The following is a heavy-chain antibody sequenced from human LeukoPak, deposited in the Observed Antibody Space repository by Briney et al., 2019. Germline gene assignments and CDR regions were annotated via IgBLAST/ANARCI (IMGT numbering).Heavy chain of an antibody. Sequence: GGSLRLSCRASGFTFSSYGMHWVRQAPRKGLDWVAFIRYDGSNRYYTNSVKGRFTISRDNSKNTLYVQMNSLRGDDTGVYYCAKEGMVTPIDYWGEGTLVTVSS. D-gene: IGHD2-21*02. J-gene: IGHJ4*02. CDR3: AKEGMVTPIDY. CDR1: GFTFSSYG. V-gene: IGHV3-30*02. CDR2: IRYDGSNR.